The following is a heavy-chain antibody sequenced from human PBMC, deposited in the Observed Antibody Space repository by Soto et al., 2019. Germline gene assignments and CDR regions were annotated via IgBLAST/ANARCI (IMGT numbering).Heavy chain of an antibody. CDR2: ISYDGSNK. J-gene: IGHJ6*02. CDR3: ARVLREAYYDFWSGYSNYYGMDV. Sequence: PGGSLRLSCAASGFTFSSYAMHWVRQAPGKGLEWVAVISYDGSNKYYADSVKGRFTISRDNSKNTLYLQMNSLRAEDTAVYYCARVLREAYYDFWSGYSNYYGMDVWGQGTTVTVSS. V-gene: IGHV3-30-3*01. D-gene: IGHD3-3*01. CDR1: GFTFSSYA.